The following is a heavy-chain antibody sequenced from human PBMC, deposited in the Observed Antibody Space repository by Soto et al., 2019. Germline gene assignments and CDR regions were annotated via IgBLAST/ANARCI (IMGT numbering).Heavy chain of an antibody. CDR2: INHSGST. J-gene: IGHJ6*02. D-gene: IGHD3-22*01. V-gene: IGHV4-34*01. CDR1: GGSFIGYY. Sequence: PSETLSLTCAVYGGSFIGYYCIFIRHPPFKGLEWIGEINHSGSTNYNPSLKSRVTISVDTSKNQFSLKLSSVTAADTAVYYCARERITMIVVVQVYGMDVWGQGTTVTVSS. CDR3: ARERITMIVVVQVYGMDV.